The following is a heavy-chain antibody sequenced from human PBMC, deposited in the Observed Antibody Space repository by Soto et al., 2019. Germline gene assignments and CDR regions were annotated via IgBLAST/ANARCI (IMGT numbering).Heavy chain of an antibody. CDR1: GFTFSSYA. CDR2: ISYDGSNK. Sequence: VGSLRLSCAASGFTFSSYAMHWVRQAPGKGLEWVAVISYDGSNKYYADSVKGRFTISRDNSKNTLYLQMNSLRAEDTAVYYCEREGFNFDYWGQGTLVTVSS. J-gene: IGHJ4*02. CDR3: EREGFNFDY. V-gene: IGHV3-30-3*01.